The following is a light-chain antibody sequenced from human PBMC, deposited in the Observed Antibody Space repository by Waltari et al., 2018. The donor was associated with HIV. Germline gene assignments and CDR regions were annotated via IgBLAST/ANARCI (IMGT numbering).Light chain of an antibody. V-gene: IGKV2-28*01. Sequence: DIVMTQSPLSLPVTPGEPASISCRSSQRLLHSNGFNYLDWYLQKPGQSPHLLIYLGSNRAAGVPDRFSGSGSGTDFTLKISRVEAEDVGVYYCMQALQTPLFTFGPGTKVDI. CDR1: QRLLHSNGFNY. CDR2: LGS. CDR3: MQALQTPLFT. J-gene: IGKJ3*01.